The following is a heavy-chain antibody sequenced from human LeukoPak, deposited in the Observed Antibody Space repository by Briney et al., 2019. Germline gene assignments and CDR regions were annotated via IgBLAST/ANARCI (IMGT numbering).Heavy chain of an antibody. CDR3: ARGLCSSPSGGAFDI. D-gene: IGHD3-10*02. V-gene: IGHV1-18*01. CDR2: ISAYNGNT. CDR1: GYTFTSYG. J-gene: IGHJ3*02. Sequence: ASVKVSCKASGYTFTSYGISWVRQAPGQGLEWMGWISAYNGNTNYAQKFQGRVTMTRNTSISTAYMELSSLRSEDTAVYYCARGLCSSPSGGAFDIWGQGTMVTVSS.